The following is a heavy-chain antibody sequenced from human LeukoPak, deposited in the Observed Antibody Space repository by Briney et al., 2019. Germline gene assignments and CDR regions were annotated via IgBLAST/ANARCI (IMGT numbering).Heavy chain of an antibody. Sequence: PGGSLRLSCAASGFTFSSYSMNWVRQAPGKWLEWVSSISSSSSYIYYADSVKGRFTISRDNAKNSLYLQMNSLRAEDTAVYYCARDGLVPRSTPFDYWGQGTLVTVSS. J-gene: IGHJ4*02. CDR3: ARDGLVPRSTPFDY. D-gene: IGHD4/OR15-4a*01. CDR2: ISSSSSYI. V-gene: IGHV3-21*01. CDR1: GFTFSSYS.